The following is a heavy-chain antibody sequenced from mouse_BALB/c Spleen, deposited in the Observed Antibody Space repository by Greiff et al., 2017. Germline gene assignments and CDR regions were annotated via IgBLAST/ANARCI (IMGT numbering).Heavy chain of an antibody. CDR3: ARLYGNYDRYFDV. J-gene: IGHJ1*01. CDR1: GFTFSSYA. Sequence: DVKLVESGGGLVKPGGSLKLSCAASGFTFSSYAMSWVRQSPEKRLEWVAEISSGGSYTYYPDTVTGRFTISRDNAKNTLYLEMSSLRSEDTAMYYCARLYGNYDRYFDVWGAGTTVTVSS. V-gene: IGHV5-9-4*01. D-gene: IGHD2-10*02. CDR2: ISSGGSYT.